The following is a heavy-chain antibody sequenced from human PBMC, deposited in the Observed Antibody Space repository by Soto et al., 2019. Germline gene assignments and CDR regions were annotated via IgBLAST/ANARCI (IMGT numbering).Heavy chain of an antibody. CDR2: ISVSGNNA. J-gene: IGHJ4*02. CDR3: ARDQLRPGILYSLGVLLPEYGL. CDR1: GFAFSTFA. Sequence: SLRLSCAASGFAFSTFAMTWFRQAPGKGLEWVAAISVSGNNAYYADSVKGRFTISRDNSQNSVFLQMSSLRADDTAVYYCARDQLRPGILYSLGVLLPEYGLWGQGTLVTVSS. V-gene: IGHV3-23*01. D-gene: IGHD3-22*01.